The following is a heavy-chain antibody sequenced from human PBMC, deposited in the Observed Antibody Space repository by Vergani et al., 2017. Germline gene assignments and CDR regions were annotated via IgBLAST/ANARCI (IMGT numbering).Heavy chain of an antibody. CDR2: ISWNSGSI. J-gene: IGHJ6*03. CDR1: GFTFDDYA. CDR3: ASSGNEYSSSYYYMDV. Sequence: EVQLVESGGGLVQPGRSLRLSCAASGFTFDDYAMHWVRQAPGKGLEWVSGISWNSGSIGYADSVKGRFTISRDNAKNSLYLQMNSLRAEDTAVYYCASSGNEYSSSYYYMDVWGKGTTVTVSS. V-gene: IGHV3-9*01. D-gene: IGHD6-6*01.